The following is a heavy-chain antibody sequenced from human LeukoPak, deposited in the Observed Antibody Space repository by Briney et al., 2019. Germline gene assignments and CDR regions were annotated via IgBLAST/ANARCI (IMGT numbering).Heavy chain of an antibody. CDR2: FKHRENS. V-gene: IGHV4-34*06. CDR1: GESFSDYH. Sequence: KPSETLSLTCAVYGESFSDYHYTWIRQPPGKGVEGIGDFKHRENSSYNKSLKSRVTISMDTSKNQVSLRLDSVTAADPAVYYCEMFAAIVGDAYDFWGHGTVVTVSS. D-gene: IGHD1-26*01. CDR3: EMFAAIVGDAYDF. J-gene: IGHJ3*01.